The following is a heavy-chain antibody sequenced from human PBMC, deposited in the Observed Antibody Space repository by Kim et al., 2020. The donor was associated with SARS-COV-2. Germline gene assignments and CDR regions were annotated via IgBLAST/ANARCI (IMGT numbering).Heavy chain of an antibody. D-gene: IGHD6-13*01. V-gene: IGHV3-30*18. CDR2: ISYDGSNK. CDR1: GFTFSSYG. J-gene: IGHJ1*01. Sequence: GGSLRLSCAASGFTFSSYGMHWVRQAPGKGLEWVAVISYDGSNKYYADSVKGRFTISRDNSKNTLYLQMNSLRPEDTAVYYCAKEEGAVKQQLEAEYFQQWGQGTLVTVSS. CDR3: AKEEGAVKQQLEAEYFQQ.